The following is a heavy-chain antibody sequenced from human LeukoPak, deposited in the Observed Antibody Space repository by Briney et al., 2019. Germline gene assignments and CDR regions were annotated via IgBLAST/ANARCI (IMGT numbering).Heavy chain of an antibody. J-gene: IGHJ4*02. Sequence: GGSLRLSCAASGFTFSRYWMSWVRQAPGKGLEWVANIKQDGSEKYYVGSVKGRFTISRDNSKNTLYLQMNSLRAEDTAVYYCAKDLRSGSYDYWGQGTLVTVSS. CDR1: GFTFSRYW. CDR3: AKDLRSGSYDY. CDR2: IKQDGSEK. D-gene: IGHD1-26*01. V-gene: IGHV3-7*01.